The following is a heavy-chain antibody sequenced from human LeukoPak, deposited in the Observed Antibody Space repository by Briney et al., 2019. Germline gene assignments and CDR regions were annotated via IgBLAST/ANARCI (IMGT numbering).Heavy chain of an antibody. CDR1: GGSFSGYY. J-gene: IGHJ4*02. CDR3: ARADTYGSGSYTGPLYYFDY. CDR2: INHSGST. V-gene: IGHV4-34*01. Sequence: SETLSLTCAVYGGSFSGYYWSWIRQPPGKGLEWIGEINHSGSTNYNPPLKSRVTISVDTSKNQFSLKLSSVTAADTAVYYCARADTYGSGSYTGPLYYFDYWGQGTLVTVSS. D-gene: IGHD3-10*01.